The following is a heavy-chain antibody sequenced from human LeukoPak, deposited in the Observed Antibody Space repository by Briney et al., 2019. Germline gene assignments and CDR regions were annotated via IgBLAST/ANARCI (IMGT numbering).Heavy chain of an antibody. D-gene: IGHD2-15*01. V-gene: IGHV3-74*01. J-gene: IGHJ4*02. CDR3: VIDLGDYNDF. CDR2: INTQGTYT. CDR1: GVTFSSYW. Sequence: GGSLRLSCAVSGVTFSSYWMHWVRQDPGRGLLWVSRINTQGTYTNYADSVKGRFTISRDNAKNTLYLQMSSLRADDTAVYYCVIDLGDYNDFWGQGTLVSVSS.